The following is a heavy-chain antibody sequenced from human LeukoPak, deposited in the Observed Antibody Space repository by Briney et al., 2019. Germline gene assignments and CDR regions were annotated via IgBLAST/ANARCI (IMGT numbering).Heavy chain of an antibody. CDR2: INTDGSST. CDR1: GFTFSSYW. J-gene: IGHJ4*02. V-gene: IGHV3-74*01. CDR3: ARAGSYRLDY. Sequence: GGSLRLSCAASGFTFSSYWVHWVRQGPGKGLVWVSRINTDGSSTSYADSVKGRFTISRDNAKNTLYLQMNSLTAEDTAVYYWARAGSYRLDYCGQRTLVTVSS. D-gene: IGHD1-26*01.